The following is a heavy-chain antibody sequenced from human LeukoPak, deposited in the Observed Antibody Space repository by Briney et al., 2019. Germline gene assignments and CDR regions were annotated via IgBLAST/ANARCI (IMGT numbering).Heavy chain of an antibody. V-gene: IGHV3-48*04. CDR2: ISSSGSTI. D-gene: IGHD3-10*01. Sequence: GGSLRLSCAASGFPFSSYSMNWVRQAPGKGLERVSYISSSGSTIYYADSVKGRFTISRDNAKNSLYLQMNSLRAEDTAVYYCARGNYYGSGSFDYWGQGTLVTVSS. CDR3: ARGNYYGSGSFDY. CDR1: GFPFSSYS. J-gene: IGHJ4*02.